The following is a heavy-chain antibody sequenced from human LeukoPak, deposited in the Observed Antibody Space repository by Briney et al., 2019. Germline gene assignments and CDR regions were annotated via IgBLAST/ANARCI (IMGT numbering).Heavy chain of an antibody. J-gene: IGHJ5*02. CDR3: AGGNLTWFDP. CDR1: GGSISSGDYY. Sequence: SQTLSLTCTVSGGSISSGDYYWSWIRQPPGKGLEWIGYIYYSGSTYYNPSLKSRVTISVDTSKNQFSLKLSSVTAADTAVYYWAGGNLTWFDPWGQETLVTVPS. CDR2: IYYSGST. V-gene: IGHV4-30-4*01.